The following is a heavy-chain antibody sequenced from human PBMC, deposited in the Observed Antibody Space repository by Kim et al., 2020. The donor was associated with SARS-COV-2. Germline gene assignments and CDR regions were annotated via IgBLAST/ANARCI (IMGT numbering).Heavy chain of an antibody. CDR2: T. J-gene: IGHJ3*02. V-gene: IGHV3-23*01. D-gene: IGHD3-10*01. Sequence: TYYADAVKGRFTISRDNSKNTLYLQMNSLRAEDTAVYYCANARGFSAFDIWGQGTMVTVSS. CDR3: ANARGFSAFDI.